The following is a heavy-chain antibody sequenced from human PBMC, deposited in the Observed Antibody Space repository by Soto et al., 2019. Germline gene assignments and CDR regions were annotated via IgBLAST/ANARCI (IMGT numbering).Heavy chain of an antibody. V-gene: IGHV2-5*01. Sequence: CCPTLLNPTETLALPDTFSGFSLTINSVAVGWIRQPRGKALEWLALIYGNDDKEYSPSLKSRLTIIKDTSKNQVALTVTNMDPVETATYYSAHRPYYYYYSSGYYFHWGQGTVVTVSS. CDR3: AHRPYYYYYSSGYYFH. J-gene: IGHJ4*02. CDR1: GFSLTINSVA. CDR2: IYGNDDK. D-gene: IGHD3-22*01.